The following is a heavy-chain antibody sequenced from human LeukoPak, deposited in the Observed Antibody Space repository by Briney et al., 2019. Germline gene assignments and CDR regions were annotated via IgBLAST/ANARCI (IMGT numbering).Heavy chain of an antibody. CDR1: GYTFTNYY. J-gene: IGHJ3*02. CDR2: FNPSGGST. Sequence: GASVKVSCKASGYTFTNYYMHWVRQAPGQGLEWMGVFNPSGGSTSYAQKFQGRVTMTEDTSTDTAYMELSSLRSEDTAVYYCATDALGCSGGSCPPDAFDIWGQGTMVTVSS. CDR3: ATDALGCSGGSCPPDAFDI. D-gene: IGHD2-15*01. V-gene: IGHV1-46*01.